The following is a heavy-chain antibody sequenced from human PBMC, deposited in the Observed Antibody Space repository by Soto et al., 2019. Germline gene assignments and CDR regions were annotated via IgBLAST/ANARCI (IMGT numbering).Heavy chain of an antibody. CDR1: GGSITGSD. D-gene: IGHD6-19*01. V-gene: IGHV4-59*01. Sequence: AETLSLTCSVSGGSITGSDWSWIRRSPGKGLEWLGYVYYTGSTYYRPSLRSRVSISVDTSKNEFSLRLSSVTAADTAVYFCARSVAVPGAHIDYWGQGTQVTVSS. CDR2: VYYTGST. CDR3: ARSVAVPGAHIDY. J-gene: IGHJ4*02.